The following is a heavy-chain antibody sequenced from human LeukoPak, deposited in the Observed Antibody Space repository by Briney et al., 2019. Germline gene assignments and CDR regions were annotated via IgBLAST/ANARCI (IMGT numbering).Heavy chain of an antibody. CDR1: GYTFTSYY. V-gene: IGHV1-46*01. J-gene: IGHJ4*02. CDR2: INPSGGST. D-gene: IGHD6-19*01. Sequence: ASVKVSCKASGYTFTSYYMHWVRQAPGQGLEWMGIINPSGGSTSYAQKFQGRVTMTRDTSISTAYMELSGLRSDDTAVYYCARDDPTVAGTVGLSYFDYWGQGTLVTVSS. CDR3: ARDDPTVAGTVGLSYFDY.